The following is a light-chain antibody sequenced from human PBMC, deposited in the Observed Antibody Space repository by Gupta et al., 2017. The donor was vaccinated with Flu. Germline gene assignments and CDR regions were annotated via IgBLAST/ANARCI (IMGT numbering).Light chain of an antibody. CDR3: QQDGDTPKT. Sequence: ATVSLSPGERATLSCRASERVGGTSLAWYHQKPGQPPRLLIYDASSRATGTPDRFSGSGSGTDFTLTISRLEPDDLGMYYCQQDGDTPKTFGQGTKLEIK. CDR2: DAS. CDR1: ERVGGTS. V-gene: IGKV3-20*01. J-gene: IGKJ2*01.